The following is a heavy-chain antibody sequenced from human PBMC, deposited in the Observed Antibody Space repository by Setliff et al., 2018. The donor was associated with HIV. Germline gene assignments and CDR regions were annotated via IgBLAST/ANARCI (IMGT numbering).Heavy chain of an antibody. J-gene: IGHJ3*01. D-gene: IGHD1-26*01. CDR3: ARDRVVGATLDPLDL. V-gene: IGHV3-21*01. Sequence: GGSLRLSCAASGFTFSRYWMSWVRQAPGRGLEWVSSISIGSGGAIDYADSVQGRFTISRDNAKNSLYLQMNSLRAEDTAVYYCARDRVVGATLDPLDLWGQGTMVTVSS. CDR2: ISIGSGGAI. CDR1: GFTFSRYW.